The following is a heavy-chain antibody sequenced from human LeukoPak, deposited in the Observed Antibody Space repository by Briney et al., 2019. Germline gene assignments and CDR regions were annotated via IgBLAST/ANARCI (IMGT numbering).Heavy chain of an antibody. J-gene: IGHJ4*02. CDR1: GFTFSSYG. Sequence: GGSLRLSYAASGFTFSSYGMHWVRQAPGKGLEWVAVISYDGSNKYYADSVKGRFTISRDNSKNTLYLQMNSLRAEDTAVYYCAKMGRLATSDFDYWGQGTLVTVSS. D-gene: IGHD5-24*01. CDR2: ISYDGSNK. CDR3: AKMGRLATSDFDY. V-gene: IGHV3-30*18.